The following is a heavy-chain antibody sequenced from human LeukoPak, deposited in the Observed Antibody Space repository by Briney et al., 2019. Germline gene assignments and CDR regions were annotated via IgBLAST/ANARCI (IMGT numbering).Heavy chain of an antibody. CDR3: AKGNFYHHDPAGYLEEHGLDM. V-gene: IGHV3-23*01. D-gene: IGHD3-9*01. CDR1: GFTLRNYG. J-gene: IGHJ3*02. CDR2: ISSAGATT. Sequence: GGSLRLSCGASGFTLRNYGMTWVRQAPGKGLEWVSIISSAGATTYYAESVKGRFTISRDNSKNTVYLQMYSLRADDTAVYYCAKGNFYHHDPAGYLEEHGLDMWGQGTMVTVSS.